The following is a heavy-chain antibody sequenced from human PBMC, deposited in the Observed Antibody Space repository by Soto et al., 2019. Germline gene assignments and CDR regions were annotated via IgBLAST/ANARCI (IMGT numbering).Heavy chain of an antibody. CDR2: ISSSGSTI. J-gene: IGHJ4*02. Sequence: PGGSLRLSCAASGFTFSDYYMSWIRQAPGKGLEWVSYISSSGSTIYYADSVKGRFTISRDNAKNSLYLQMNSLRAEDTAVYYCASPPSGWLQSYYFDYWGQGTLVTVSS. CDR3: ASPPSGWLQSYYFDY. V-gene: IGHV3-11*01. D-gene: IGHD5-12*01. CDR1: GFTFSDYY.